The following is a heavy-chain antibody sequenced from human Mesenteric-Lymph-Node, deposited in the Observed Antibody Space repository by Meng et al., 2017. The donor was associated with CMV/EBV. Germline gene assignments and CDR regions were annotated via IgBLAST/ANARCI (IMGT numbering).Heavy chain of an antibody. CDR2: INHSGVP. D-gene: IGHD2-15*01. Sequence: QVQLQQGGAGLLKPSGTLSLTCAVYGGSFSGYNWSWIRQPPGKGLEWIGEINHSGVPNYNPSLKSRVTISLDRSKNQFSLKLSSVTAEDTAVYYCARGSDIPVNNYWGQGTLVTVSS. CDR1: GGSFSGYN. CDR3: ARGSDIPVNNY. J-gene: IGHJ4*02. V-gene: IGHV4-34*01.